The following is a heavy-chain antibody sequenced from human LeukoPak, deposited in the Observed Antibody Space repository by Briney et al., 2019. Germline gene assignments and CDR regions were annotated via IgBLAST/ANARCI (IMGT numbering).Heavy chain of an antibody. J-gene: IGHJ5*02. V-gene: IGHV3-23*01. Sequence: GGSLRLSCAASGFTFSSYAITWVRQAPGKGLEWVSAISGSGGSTYYADSVKGRFTISRDNSKNTLYLQMNSLRAEDTAVFYCARLIGWSRFDPWGQGALVTVSS. CDR3: ARLIGWSRFDP. CDR2: ISGSGGST. D-gene: IGHD6-19*01. CDR1: GFTFSSYA.